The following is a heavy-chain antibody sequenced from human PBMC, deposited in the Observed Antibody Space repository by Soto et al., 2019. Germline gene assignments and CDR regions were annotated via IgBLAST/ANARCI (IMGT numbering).Heavy chain of an antibody. CDR2: IGDDGSDK. J-gene: IGHJ1*01. Sequence: GGSLRLSCASSGFTFSTAVMHWVRQAPGKGLEWVALIGDDGSDKQYVDSVKGRFTISRDNSQNTLYLQMNSLRVEDTASYYCAKDLSNNWSIEHWGQGTLVTVS. CDR3: AKDLSNNWSIEH. V-gene: IGHV3-30*02. D-gene: IGHD1-1*01. CDR1: GFTFSTAV.